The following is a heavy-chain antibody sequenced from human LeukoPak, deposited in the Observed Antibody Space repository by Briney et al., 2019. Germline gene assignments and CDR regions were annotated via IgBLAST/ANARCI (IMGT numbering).Heavy chain of an antibody. CDR2: IGTAGEI. CDR3: ASYRRGLPRERLYDY. D-gene: IGHD1-26*01. J-gene: IGHJ4*02. V-gene: IGHV3-13*01. Sequence: PGGSLRLSCAASGFTFSSYDIHWVRQATGKGLEWVSGIGTAGEIYYPGSVKGRFTISRENAKNSLYLQMNSLRAGDTAVYYCASYRRGLPRERLYDYWGQGTLVTVSS. CDR1: GFTFSSYD.